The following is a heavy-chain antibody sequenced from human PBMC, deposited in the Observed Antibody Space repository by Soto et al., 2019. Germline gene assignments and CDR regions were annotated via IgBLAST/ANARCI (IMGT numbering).Heavy chain of an antibody. CDR1: GFTFSSYA. J-gene: IGHJ4*02. V-gene: IGHV3-23*01. CDR3: AKDLWRGGYCSGGSCYEGFYFDY. CDR2: ISGSGGST. Sequence: PGGSLRLSCAASGFTFSSYAMSWVRQAPGKGLEWVSAISGSGGSTYYADSVKGRFTISRDNSKNTLHLQMNSLRAEDTAVYYCAKDLWRGGYCSGGSCYEGFYFDYWGQGILVTVSS. D-gene: IGHD2-15*01.